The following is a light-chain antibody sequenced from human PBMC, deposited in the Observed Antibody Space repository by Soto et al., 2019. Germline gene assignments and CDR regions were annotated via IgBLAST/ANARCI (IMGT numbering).Light chain of an antibody. CDR2: AAS. CDR1: QSISSY. V-gene: IGKV1-39*01. CDR3: QQSYSTPNT. J-gene: IGKJ2*01. Sequence: DIQMTQSPSSLSASVGDRVTITCRASQSISSYLNWYQQKPGKAPKLLIYAASSLQSGVPSRFSGSGSGTDLTLTISSLQPADFATYYCQQSYSTPNTFGQGTKLEIK.